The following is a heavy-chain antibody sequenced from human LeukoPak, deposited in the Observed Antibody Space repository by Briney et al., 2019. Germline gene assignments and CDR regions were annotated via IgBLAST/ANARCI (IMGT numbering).Heavy chain of an antibody. Sequence: SETLSLTCTVSGGSINNYYWSWIRQPPGKGLEWIGYIYYSGSTNYNPSLKSRVTISVDTSKNQFSLKLSSVTAADTAVYYCARFGSGWWYNDYWGQGTLVTVSS. V-gene: IGHV4-59*01. CDR3: ARFGSGWWYNDY. CDR2: IYYSGST. D-gene: IGHD6-19*01. J-gene: IGHJ4*02. CDR1: GGSINNYY.